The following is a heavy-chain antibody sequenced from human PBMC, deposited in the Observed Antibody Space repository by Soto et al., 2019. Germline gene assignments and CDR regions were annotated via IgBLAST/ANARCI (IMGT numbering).Heavy chain of an antibody. Sequence: SETLSLTCAVYGGSFSGYYWSWIRQPPGKGLEWIGEINHSGSTNYNPSLKSRVTISVDTSKNQFSLKLSSVTAADTAVYYCARARNRAAIDYWGQGTLVTVSS. J-gene: IGHJ4*02. V-gene: IGHV4-34*01. D-gene: IGHD2-15*01. CDR1: GGSFSGYY. CDR3: ARARNRAAIDY. CDR2: INHSGST.